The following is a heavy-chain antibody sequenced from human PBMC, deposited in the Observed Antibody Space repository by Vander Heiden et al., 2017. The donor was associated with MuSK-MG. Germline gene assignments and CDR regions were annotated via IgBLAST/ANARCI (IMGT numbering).Heavy chain of an antibody. J-gene: IGHJ4*02. Sequence: QVQLQESGPGLVKPSQTLSPTSLVSVASISSGGYYWSWIRQHPGKGLEWIGYIYYSGSTYYNPSLKSRVTISVDTSKNQFSLKLSSVTAADTAVYYCAREGGYDSSGYIYFDYWGQGTLVTVSS. V-gene: IGHV4-31*02. D-gene: IGHD3-22*01. CDR1: VASISSGGYY. CDR2: IYYSGST. CDR3: AREGGYDSSGYIYFDY.